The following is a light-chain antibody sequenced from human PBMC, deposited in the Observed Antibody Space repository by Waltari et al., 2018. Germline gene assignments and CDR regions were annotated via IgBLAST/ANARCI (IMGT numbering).Light chain of an antibody. V-gene: IGKV3-20*01. CDR2: GAS. Sequence: EIVLTQSPGTLSLSPGAGATLSGRASQSVSSSYLAWYQQKPGQAPRLLIYGASNRATDIPDRFTGSGSGTDFTLTINRLEPEDFAVYYCQQYGNSRGSFGQGTKLEIK. J-gene: IGKJ2*03. CDR3: QQYGNSRGS. CDR1: QSVSSSY.